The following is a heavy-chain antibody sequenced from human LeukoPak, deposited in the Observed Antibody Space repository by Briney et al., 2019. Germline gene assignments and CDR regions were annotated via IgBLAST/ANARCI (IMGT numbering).Heavy chain of an antibody. D-gene: IGHD2-15*01. J-gene: IGHJ3*02. Sequence: SGPTLLHPTPTLTLTCTFSGFSFSSGGVGVGWIRQPPGGALEWLGVIYENDEKLYSSSLQNRLSITKDTSKNQVVLTMANMDPVDTATYYCAHRHRGVASDIWGQGTMVTVSS. CDR1: GFSFSSGGVG. CDR3: AHRHRGVASDI. CDR2: IYENDEK. V-gene: IGHV2-5*01.